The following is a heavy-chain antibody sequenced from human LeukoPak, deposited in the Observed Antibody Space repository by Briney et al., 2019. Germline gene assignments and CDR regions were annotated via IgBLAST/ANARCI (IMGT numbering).Heavy chain of an antibody. CDR3: AKVASLCTSTSCVRGGFDY. Sequence: PGGSLRLSCTASGLTFSSYAMSWVRQAPGKGLEWASALSGSGGNTYYADSVKGRFTISRDNSKNTLYLQMNSLRAEDTAKYYCAKVASLCTSTSCVRGGFDYWGQGTLVTVSS. J-gene: IGHJ4*02. CDR2: LSGSGGNT. V-gene: IGHV3-23*01. CDR1: GLTFSSYA. D-gene: IGHD2-2*01.